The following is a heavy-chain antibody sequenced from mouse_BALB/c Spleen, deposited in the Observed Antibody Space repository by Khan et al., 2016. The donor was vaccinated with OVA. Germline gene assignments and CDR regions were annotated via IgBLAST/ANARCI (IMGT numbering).Heavy chain of an antibody. CDR2: ISSGGSYT. CDR3: SRTPGYYGSNYFDY. D-gene: IGHD1-1*01. V-gene: IGHV5-9-3*01. Sequence: EVELVESGGGLVKPGGSLKLSCAASGFTFNNYAMSWVRQTPEKRLEWVATISSGGSYTNYPDSVKGRFTISRDNAKNTLYLQMSSLRSEDTAIYYCSRTPGYYGSNYFDYWGQGSTLTVSS. J-gene: IGHJ2*01. CDR1: GFTFNNYA.